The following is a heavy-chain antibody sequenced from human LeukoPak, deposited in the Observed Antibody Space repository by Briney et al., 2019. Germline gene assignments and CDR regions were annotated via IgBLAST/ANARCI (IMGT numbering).Heavy chain of an antibody. CDR2: IIPIFGTA. V-gene: IGHV1-69*05. J-gene: IGHJ4*02. Sequence: ASVKVSCKASGGTFSSYAINWVRQAPGQGLEWMGRIIPIFGTANYAQKFQGRVTITTDESTSTAYMELSSLRSEDTAVYYCASTSPRGDSSGYYYVDWGQGTLVTVSS. CDR1: GGTFSSYA. CDR3: ASTSPRGDSSGYYYVD. D-gene: IGHD3-22*01.